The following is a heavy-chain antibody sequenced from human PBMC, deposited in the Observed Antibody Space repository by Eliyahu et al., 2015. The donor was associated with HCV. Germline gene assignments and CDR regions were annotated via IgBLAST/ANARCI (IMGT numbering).Heavy chain of an antibody. J-gene: IGHJ4*02. CDR3: ARDGLGYSGYDPDY. CDR1: GGTFSSYA. Sequence: QVQLVQSGAEVKKPGSSVKVSCKASGGTFSSYAISWVRQVPGQGLEWMGRIIPILGIANYAQKFQGRVTITADKSTSTAYMELSSLRSEDTAVYYCARDGLGYSGYDPDYWGQGTLVTVSS. D-gene: IGHD5-12*01. CDR2: IIPILGIA. V-gene: IGHV1-69*04.